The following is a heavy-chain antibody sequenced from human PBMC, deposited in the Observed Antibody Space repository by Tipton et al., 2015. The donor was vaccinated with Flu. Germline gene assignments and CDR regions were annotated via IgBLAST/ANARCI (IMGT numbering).Heavy chain of an antibody. J-gene: IGHJ4*02. D-gene: IGHD4-17*01. CDR3: AKEANGVYIFDS. Sequence: TLSLTCTVSGGSISGGNYYWSWIRQPAGKGLEWLGRMYTRGTSNYNPSLKSRPTISLDTSKNQFSLRLTPVTAADTAVDYCAKEANGVYIFDSWGRGTLVIVSS. CDR2: MYTRGTS. V-gene: IGHV4-61*02. CDR1: GGSISGGNYY.